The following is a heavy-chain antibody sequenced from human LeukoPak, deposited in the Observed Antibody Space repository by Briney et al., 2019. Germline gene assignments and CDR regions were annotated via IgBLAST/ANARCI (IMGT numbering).Heavy chain of an antibody. V-gene: IGHV1-2*02. Sequence: ASVKVSCKASGYTLTGYYMHWVRQAPGQGLEWMGWINPNSGGTNYAQKFQGRVTMTRDTSISTAYMELSRLRSDDTAVYYCARVPDCSGGSCYNYYYMDVWGKGTTVTVSS. D-gene: IGHD2-15*01. J-gene: IGHJ6*03. CDR3: ARVPDCSGGSCYNYYYMDV. CDR2: INPNSGGT. CDR1: GYTLTGYY.